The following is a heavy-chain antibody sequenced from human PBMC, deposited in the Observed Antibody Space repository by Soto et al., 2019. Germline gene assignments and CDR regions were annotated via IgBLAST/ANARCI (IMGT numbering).Heavy chain of an antibody. Sequence: ASVKVSCKASGYTFTGYYMYWVRQAPGQGLEWMGWINPNSGGTNYAQKFQGRVTMTRDTSISTAYMELSRLRSDDTAVYYCARESRTYYYDSSGLSFDYWGQGTLVTVSS. CDR1: GYTFTGYY. V-gene: IGHV1-2*02. CDR3: ARESRTYYYDSSGLSFDY. D-gene: IGHD3-22*01. J-gene: IGHJ4*02. CDR2: INPNSGGT.